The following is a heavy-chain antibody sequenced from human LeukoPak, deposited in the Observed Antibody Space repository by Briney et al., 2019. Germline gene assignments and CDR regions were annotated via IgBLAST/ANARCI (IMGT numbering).Heavy chain of an antibody. CDR2: ISSSSYI. J-gene: IGHJ4*02. Sequence: PGGSLRLSCAASGFTFSSYSMNWVRQAPGKGLEWVSFISSSSYIYYADSVKGRFTISRDNAKNSLYLQMNSLRAEDTAVYYCARDLRSSGYYAFDYWGQGTLVTVSS. CDR3: ARDLRSSGYYAFDY. CDR1: GFTFSSYS. D-gene: IGHD3-22*01. V-gene: IGHV3-21*01.